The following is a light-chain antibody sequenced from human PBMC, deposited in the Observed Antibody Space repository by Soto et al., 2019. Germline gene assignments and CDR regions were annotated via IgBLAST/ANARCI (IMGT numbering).Light chain of an antibody. CDR3: QQYNTYSRT. CDR1: QIISRW. CDR2: DAS. J-gene: IGKJ1*01. V-gene: IGKV1-5*01. Sequence: DIQMTQSPSTLTAFVGDRVTITCRASQIISRWLAWYQQKPGKAPKLLIYDASSLESGVPSRFSGSGSGTDFTLTISGLQPNDFATYYCQQYNTYSRTFGQGTKVEIK.